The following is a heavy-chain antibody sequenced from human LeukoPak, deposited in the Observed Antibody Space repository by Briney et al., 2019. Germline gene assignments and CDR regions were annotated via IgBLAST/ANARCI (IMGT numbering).Heavy chain of an antibody. CDR3: ARRRGSGSFYDY. J-gene: IGHJ4*02. Sequence: SETLSLTCTVSGGSISSSSYYWGWIRQPPGEGLEWIGSIYYSGSTYYNPSLKSRVTISVDTSKNQFSLKLSSVTAADTAVYYCARRRGSGSFYDYWGQGTLVTVSS. CDR1: GGSISSSSYY. V-gene: IGHV4-39*01. CDR2: IYYSGST. D-gene: IGHD3-10*01.